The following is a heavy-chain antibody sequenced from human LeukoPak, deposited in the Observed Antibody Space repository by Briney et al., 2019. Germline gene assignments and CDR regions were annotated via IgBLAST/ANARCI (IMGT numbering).Heavy chain of an antibody. V-gene: IGHV1-69*04. Sequence: SVKVSCKASGGTFSSYAISWVRQAPGQGLEWMGRIIPILGIANYAQKFQGRVTITADKSTSTAYMELSSLRSEDTAVYYCARSSDIVVVPAAMVAFDYWGQGTLVTVSS. J-gene: IGHJ4*02. CDR2: IIPILGIA. CDR3: ARSSDIVVVPAAMVAFDY. D-gene: IGHD2-2*01. CDR1: GGTFSSYA.